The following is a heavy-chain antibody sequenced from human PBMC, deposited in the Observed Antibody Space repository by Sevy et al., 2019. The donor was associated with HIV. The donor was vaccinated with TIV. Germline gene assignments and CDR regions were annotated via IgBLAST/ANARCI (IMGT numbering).Heavy chain of an antibody. D-gene: IGHD3-10*01. V-gene: IGHV3-30*03. CDR2: ISYDGSKK. Sequence: GGSLRLSCAASGFTFSDYGMHWVRQAPGKGLEWVAVISYDGSKKHYVDSVKGRFSVSRDNSKNTLFLQMNSLRVDDTAVYYCARERRSSGIDYWGQGTLVTVSS. CDR1: GFTFSDYG. CDR3: ARERRSSGIDY. J-gene: IGHJ4*01.